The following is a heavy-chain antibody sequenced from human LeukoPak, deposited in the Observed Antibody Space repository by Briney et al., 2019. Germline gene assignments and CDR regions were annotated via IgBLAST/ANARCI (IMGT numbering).Heavy chain of an antibody. CDR1: GYTFIGYF. V-gene: IGHV1-2*02. Sequence: ASVKVSCKASGYTFIGYFIHWVRQAPGQGLEWMGWINPNSGGTIYAQKFQGKVIMTRDTSISTAYMELSRLRSDDTAVYYCSRQTDYYDSSGYSNFDYWGQGTLVTVSS. CDR2: INPNSGGT. CDR3: SRQTDYYDSSGYSNFDY. J-gene: IGHJ4*02. D-gene: IGHD3-22*01.